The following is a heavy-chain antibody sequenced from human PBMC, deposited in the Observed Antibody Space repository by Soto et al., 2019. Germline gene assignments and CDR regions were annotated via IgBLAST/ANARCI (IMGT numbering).Heavy chain of an antibody. D-gene: IGHD3-3*01. Sequence: EVQLLESGGGLVQPGGSLRLSCAASGFPFSSYAMSWVRQPPGKGLEWVSAISGSGGSTYYADSVKGRFTISRDNSKNTLYLQMNSLRAEDTAVYYCAKSLTYYDFWSGSDYWGQGTLVTVSS. V-gene: IGHV3-23*01. J-gene: IGHJ4*02. CDR2: ISGSGGST. CDR1: GFPFSSYA. CDR3: AKSLTYYDFWSGSDY.